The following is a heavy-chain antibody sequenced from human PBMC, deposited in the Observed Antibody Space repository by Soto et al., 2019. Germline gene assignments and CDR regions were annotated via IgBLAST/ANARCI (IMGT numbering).Heavy chain of an antibody. Sequence: ASVKVSCKASGGTFSSYAISWVRQAPGQGLEWMGWISPNNGNTNYAQKLQGRVTITADTSTSTAYMELRSLRSDDTAVYYCARFRRVRGVTLPNWFDPWGQGTLVTVS. CDR3: ARFRRVRGVTLPNWFDP. CDR1: GGTFSSYA. V-gene: IGHV1-18*01. J-gene: IGHJ5*02. D-gene: IGHD3-10*01. CDR2: ISPNNGNT.